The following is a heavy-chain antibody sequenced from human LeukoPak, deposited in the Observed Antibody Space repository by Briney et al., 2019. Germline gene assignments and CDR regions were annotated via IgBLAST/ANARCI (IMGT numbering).Heavy chain of an antibody. J-gene: IGHJ5*02. Sequence: SQTLSLTCTVSGGSISSGSYYWSWIRQPAGKGLEWIGRIDTSGSTNYNPYLKSRVTISVDTSKNQFSLKLSSVTAADTAVYYCARDRGCSSTSCYSWFDPWGQGTLVTVSS. CDR2: IDTSGST. D-gene: IGHD2-2*01. CDR1: GGSISSGSYY. CDR3: ARDRGCSSTSCYSWFDP. V-gene: IGHV4-61*02.